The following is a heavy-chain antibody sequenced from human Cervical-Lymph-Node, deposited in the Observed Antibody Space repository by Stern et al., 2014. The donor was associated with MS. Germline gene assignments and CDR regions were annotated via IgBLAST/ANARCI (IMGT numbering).Heavy chain of an antibody. V-gene: IGHV3-74*03. J-gene: IGHJ6*02. CDR2: INTDGSYT. D-gene: IGHD3-10*01. CDR3: ARARDYYYGMDV. Sequence: VQLVESGGGLVQPGGSLRLSCAASGFTSSSYWLHWVRPAPGKGLVWVSYINTDGSYTTYADSVKGRFTVSRDNAKNILYLQMNSLRAEDTAVYFCARARDYYYGMDVWGQGTTVTVSS. CDR1: GFTSSSYW.